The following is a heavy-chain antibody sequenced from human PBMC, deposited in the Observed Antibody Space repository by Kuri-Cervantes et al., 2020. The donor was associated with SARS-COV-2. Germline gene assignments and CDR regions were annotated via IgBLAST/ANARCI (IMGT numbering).Heavy chain of an antibody. CDR3: ARESFGPIAAAGTRGYGMDV. CDR1: RGSINRSPYF. CDR2: ILYTGNT. J-gene: IGHJ6*02. Sequence: SETLSLTCTVSRGSINRSPYFWGWIRQPPGKALEWIGSILYTGNTHYTPSLNSRVIMSVDTSKNQFSLNLTSVTAADTAVYYCARESFGPIAAAGTRGYGMDVWGQGTTVTVSS. D-gene: IGHD6-13*01. V-gene: IGHV4-39*07.